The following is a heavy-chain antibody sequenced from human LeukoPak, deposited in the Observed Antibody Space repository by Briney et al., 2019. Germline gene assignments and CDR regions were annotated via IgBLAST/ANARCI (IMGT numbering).Heavy chain of an antibody. D-gene: IGHD6-19*01. J-gene: IGHJ3*02. CDR3: ARDLRTYSSGWCGAFDI. Sequence: ASVKVSCKASGYTFTSYGISWVRQAPGQGLEWMGWISAYNGNTNYAQKLQGRVTMTTDTSTSTAYMELRSLRSDDTAVYYCARDLRTYSSGWCGAFDIWAKGQWSPSLQ. CDR1: GYTFTSYG. CDR2: ISAYNGNT. V-gene: IGHV1-18*01.